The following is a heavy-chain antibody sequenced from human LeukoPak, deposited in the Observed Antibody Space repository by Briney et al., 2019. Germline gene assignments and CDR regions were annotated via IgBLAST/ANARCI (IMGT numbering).Heavy chain of an antibody. CDR1: GGSISSSSYY. J-gene: IGHJ6*03. CDR2: IYYSGST. V-gene: IGHV4-39*07. Sequence: SETLSLTCTVSGGSISSSSYYWGWIRQPPGRGLEWIGSIYYSGSTYYNPSLKSRVTISVDTSKNQFSLKLSSVTAADTAVYYCAGYNWNYDSYMDVWGKGTTVTVSS. D-gene: IGHD1-20*01. CDR3: AGYNWNYDSYMDV.